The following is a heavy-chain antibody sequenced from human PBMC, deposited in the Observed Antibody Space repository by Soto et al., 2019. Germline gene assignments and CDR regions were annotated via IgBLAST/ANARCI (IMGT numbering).Heavy chain of an antibody. D-gene: IGHD2-2*01. Sequence: ASVKVSCKASGYTFTGYYMHWVRQAPGQGLEWTGWINPNSGGTNYAQKFQGRVTMTRDTSISTAYMELSRLRSDDTAVYYCARENMPYYYYYGMDVWGQGTTVTVSS. CDR3: ARENMPYYYYYGMDV. V-gene: IGHV1-2*02. CDR1: GYTFTGYY. CDR2: INPNSGGT. J-gene: IGHJ6*02.